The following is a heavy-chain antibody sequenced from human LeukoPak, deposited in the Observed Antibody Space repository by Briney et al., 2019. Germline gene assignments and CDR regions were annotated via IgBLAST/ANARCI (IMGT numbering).Heavy chain of an antibody. Sequence: KPSETLSLTCTVSGGSISSYYWSWIRQPLGKGLEWIGYIYYSGSTNYNPSLKSRVTISVDTSKNQFSLKLSSVTAADTAVYYCARQAAGYGGNSYFDYWGQGTLVTVSS. J-gene: IGHJ4*02. CDR2: IYYSGST. V-gene: IGHV4-59*01. CDR1: GGSISSYY. D-gene: IGHD4-23*01. CDR3: ARQAAGYGGNSYFDY.